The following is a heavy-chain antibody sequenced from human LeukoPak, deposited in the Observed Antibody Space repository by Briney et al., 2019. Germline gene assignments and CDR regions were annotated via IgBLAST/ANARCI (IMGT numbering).Heavy chain of an antibody. CDR3: ARGVEPLAANTLAY. V-gene: IGHV3-53*01. J-gene: IGHJ4*02. Sequence: GGSLRLSCAASGFTVITDDMTWVRQAPGKGLEWVSVLYSDGNTKYADSVRGRFTISRDNSKNTLYLEMNSLSPDDTAVYYCARGVEPLAANTLAYWGQGTLVTVSS. D-gene: IGHD1-14*01. CDR2: LYSDGNT. CDR1: GFTVITDD.